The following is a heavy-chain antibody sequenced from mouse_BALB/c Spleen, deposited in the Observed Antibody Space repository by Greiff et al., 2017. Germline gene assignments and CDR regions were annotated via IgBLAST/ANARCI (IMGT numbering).Heavy chain of an antibody. CDR2: ISNGGGST. Sequence: EVKLMESGGGLVQPGGSLKLSCAASGFTFSSYTMSWVRQTPEKRLEWVAYISNGGGSTYYPDTVKGRFTISRDNAKNTLYLQMSSLKSEDTAMYYCARIAARATWDYWGQGTTLTVSS. J-gene: IGHJ2*01. V-gene: IGHV5-12-2*01. CDR1: GFTFSSYT. D-gene: IGHD3-1*01. CDR3: ARIAARATWDY.